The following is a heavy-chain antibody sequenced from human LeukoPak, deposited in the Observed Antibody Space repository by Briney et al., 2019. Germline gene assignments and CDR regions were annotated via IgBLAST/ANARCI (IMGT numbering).Heavy chain of an antibody. CDR1: GFTFSSYS. CDR2: IKSKTNGGTT. J-gene: IGHJ4*02. V-gene: IGHV3-15*01. Sequence: GGSLRLSCAASGFTFSSYSKNWVRQAPGKGLEWGGRIKSKTNGGTTDYAAPVKGRFTILRDDSKNTVYLQMNSLKTEDTALYYCATDSLVANFWGQGTLVTVSS. D-gene: IGHD5-12*01. CDR3: ATDSLVANF.